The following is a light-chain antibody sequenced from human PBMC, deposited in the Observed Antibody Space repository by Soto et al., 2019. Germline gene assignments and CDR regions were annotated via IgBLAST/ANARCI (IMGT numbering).Light chain of an antibody. V-gene: IGKV3-15*01. CDR2: GAS. CDR1: QSSSGN. CDR3: QQYNNWPQIT. Sequence: EMMMSPSPATLSVSPRESFALSCSHRQSSSGNLVWYQQKPGQAPTHLIYGASNRATGIAPRISGSGSWTEVTLPISSLQQEEFSVYYCQQYNNWPQITFGQGTRLEN. J-gene: IGKJ5*01.